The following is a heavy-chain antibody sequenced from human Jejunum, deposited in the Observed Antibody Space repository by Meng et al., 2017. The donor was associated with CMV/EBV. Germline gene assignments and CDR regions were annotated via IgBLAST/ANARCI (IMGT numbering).Heavy chain of an antibody. Sequence: TFRSSEMNWVRQAPGMGLEWVSSISSTSSSMYYADSVKGRFTISRDNAKNSLYLQMNSLRAEDTAVYYCARFGTMIVVEDVDYFDYWGQGTVVTVSS. V-gene: IGHV3-21*01. CDR2: ISSTSSSM. CDR1: TFRSSE. D-gene: IGHD3-22*01. CDR3: ARFGTMIVVEDVDYFDY. J-gene: IGHJ4*02.